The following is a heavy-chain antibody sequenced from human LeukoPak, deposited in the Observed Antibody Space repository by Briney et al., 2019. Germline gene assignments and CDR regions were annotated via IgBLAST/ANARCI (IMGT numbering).Heavy chain of an antibody. D-gene: IGHD6-19*01. J-gene: IGHJ4*02. Sequence: GRSLSLSCAASGFIFSSYPISWIRQAPGQGLDWVSTISAGGGSTYYADSVKGRFTFSTDNSKNTLYLQMNSLKAEDTAVYYCAKGLAVATSYFDCWGQGTLVTVSS. V-gene: IGHV3-23*01. CDR1: GFIFSSYP. CDR2: ISAGGGST. CDR3: AKGLAVATSYFDC.